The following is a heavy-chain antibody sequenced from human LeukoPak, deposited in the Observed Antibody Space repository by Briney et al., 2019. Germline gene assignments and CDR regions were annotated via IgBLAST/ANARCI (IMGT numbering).Heavy chain of an antibody. J-gene: IGHJ4*02. CDR1: GGSFRGYY. D-gene: IGHD4-17*01. Sequence: SETLSLTCAVYGGSFRGYYWSWTRQPRGKGLEWIGEINHSGSTNYNPSLKSRVTISVDTSKNQFSLKLSSVTAADTAVYSCARGRYGDYERYFDYWGQGTLLAVSS. CDR2: INHSGST. CDR3: ARGRYGDYERYFDY. V-gene: IGHV4-34*01.